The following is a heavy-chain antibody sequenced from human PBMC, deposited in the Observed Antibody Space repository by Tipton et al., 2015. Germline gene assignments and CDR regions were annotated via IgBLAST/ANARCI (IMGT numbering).Heavy chain of an antibody. CDR1: GGSIRSYY. CDR3: ARDDHQVNAFDI. V-gene: IGHV4-59*01. Sequence: TLSLTCTVSGGSIRSYYWSWIRQPPGKGLEWIGYIYYSGSTKYSPSLKSRVTISVDSSKTQLSLKLRSVTAADAAVYYCARDDHQVNAFDIWGQGTMVTVSS. J-gene: IGHJ3*02. CDR2: IYYSGST. D-gene: IGHD1-14*01.